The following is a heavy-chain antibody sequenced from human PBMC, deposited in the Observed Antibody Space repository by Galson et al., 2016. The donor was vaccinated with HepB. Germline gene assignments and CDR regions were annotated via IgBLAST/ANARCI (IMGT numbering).Heavy chain of an antibody. J-gene: IGHJ4*02. CDR1: GFTFDDYS. Sequence: SLRLSCAASGFTFDDYSMHWVRQAPGKGLEWVSGITWNSGSIVYADSVKGRFTTSRDNAKNSLYLQMNSLRPEDTAFYYCAKDIAWCAGGRCYSGFDYWGQGTLVTVSS. CDR2: ITWNSGSI. CDR3: AKDIAWCAGGRCYSGFDY. V-gene: IGHV3-9*01. D-gene: IGHD2-15*01.